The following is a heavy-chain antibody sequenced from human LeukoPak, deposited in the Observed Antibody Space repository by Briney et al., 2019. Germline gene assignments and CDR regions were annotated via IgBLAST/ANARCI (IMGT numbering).Heavy chain of an antibody. Sequence: SETLSLTCTVSGGSLSGYYWNWIRQSPGGGLEWIGFVYYSGSTYYNPSLKSRVTISVDTSKNQFSLKLSSVTAADTAVYYCAGLGIASKGFDYFDYWGQGTLVTVSS. J-gene: IGHJ4*02. CDR1: GGSLSGYY. CDR3: AGLGIASKGFDYFDY. CDR2: VYYSGST. V-gene: IGHV4-59*08. D-gene: IGHD6-13*01.